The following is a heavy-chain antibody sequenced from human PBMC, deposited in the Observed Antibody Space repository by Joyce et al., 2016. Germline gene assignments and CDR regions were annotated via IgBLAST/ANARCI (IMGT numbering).Heavy chain of an antibody. CDR1: GGSINNNNYY. Sequence: QVQLQESGPGLVKPSETLSLSCTVSGGSINNNNYYWGWVRQPPGKGLEWIGSIYYTGSTYYSPSLKTRVTISLDTSKNQFALKLSSVTAADTAVYYCARYSPGRHYDSSGYYPGYFQHWGQGSLVTVSS. J-gene: IGHJ1*01. CDR2: IYYTGST. V-gene: IGHV4-39*07. CDR3: ARYSPGRHYDSSGYYPGYFQH. D-gene: IGHD3-22*01.